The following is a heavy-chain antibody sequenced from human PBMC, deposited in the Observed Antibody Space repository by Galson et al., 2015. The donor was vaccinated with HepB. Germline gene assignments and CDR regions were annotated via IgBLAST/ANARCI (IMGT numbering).Heavy chain of an antibody. J-gene: IGHJ5*02. CDR3: ARVGGDSVVSNWFDP. CDR1: GYTFTSDG. V-gene: IGHV1-18*04. D-gene: IGHD3-10*01. CDR2: ISVYSGYT. Sequence: SVKVSCKASGYTFTSDGITRVRQAPGQGLEWMGWISVYSGYTNYAQKFQGRVTLTTDTSTSTAYMEVTNLRFDDTAVYFCARVGGDSVVSNWFDPWGQGTLVTV.